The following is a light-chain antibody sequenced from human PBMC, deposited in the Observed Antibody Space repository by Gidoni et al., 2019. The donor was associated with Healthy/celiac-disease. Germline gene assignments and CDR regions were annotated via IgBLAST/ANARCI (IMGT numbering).Light chain of an antibody. CDR1: SSDVGGYNF. CDR2: EVS. J-gene: IGLJ2*01. Sequence: QSALTQPASVSGSPGPSITISCTGTSSDVGGYNFVSGYQQHPGKAPKLMIYEVSNRPSGVPDRFSGSKSGNTASLTISGLQAEDEADYYCSSYTSSSPVVFGGGTKLTVL. V-gene: IGLV2-14*01. CDR3: SSYTSSSPVV.